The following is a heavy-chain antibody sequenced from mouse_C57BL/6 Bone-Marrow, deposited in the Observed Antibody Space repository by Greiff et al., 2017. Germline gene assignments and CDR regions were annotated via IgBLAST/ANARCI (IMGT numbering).Heavy chain of an antibody. D-gene: IGHD1-1*01. CDR3: ARGVTTVVARAMDY. CDR1: GYSFTDYN. J-gene: IGHJ4*01. Sequence: EVKLQESGPELVKPGASVKISCKASGYSFTDYNMNWVKQSNGKSLEWIGVINPNYGTTSYNQKFKGKATLTVDQSSSTAYMQLNSLTSEDSAVYYCARGVTTVVARAMDYWGQGTSVTVSS. CDR2: INPNYGTT. V-gene: IGHV1-39*01.